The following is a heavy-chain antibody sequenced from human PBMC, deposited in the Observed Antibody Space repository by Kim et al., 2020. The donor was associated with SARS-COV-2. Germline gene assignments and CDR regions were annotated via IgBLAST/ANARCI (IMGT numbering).Heavy chain of an antibody. CDR3: AREFGYFWRGYSDYYMDV. J-gene: IGHJ6*03. V-gene: IGHV3-66*01. Sequence: GGSLRLSCAASGFTVSSNYMSWVRQAPGKGLEWVSVIYSGGSTYYADSVKGRFTISRDNSKNTLYLQMNSLRAEDTAVYYCAREFGYFWRGYSDYYMDVWGKETAVTVSS. CDR1: GFTVSSNY. D-gene: IGHD3-3*01. CDR2: IYSGGST.